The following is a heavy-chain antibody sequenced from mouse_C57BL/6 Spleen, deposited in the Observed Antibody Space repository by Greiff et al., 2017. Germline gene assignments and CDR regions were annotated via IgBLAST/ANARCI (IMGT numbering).Heavy chain of an antibody. V-gene: IGHV2-6-1*01. D-gene: IGHD2-4*01. J-gene: IGHJ1*03. CDR1: GFSLTSYG. Sequence: VKLMESGPGLVAPSQSLSITCTVSGFSLTSYGVHWVRQPPGKGLEWLVVIWSDGSTTYNSALKSRLSISKDNSKSQVFLKMNSRQTDDTAMYYCARHGDYVWYFDVWGTGTTVTVSS. CDR2: IWSDGST. CDR3: ARHGDYVWYFDV.